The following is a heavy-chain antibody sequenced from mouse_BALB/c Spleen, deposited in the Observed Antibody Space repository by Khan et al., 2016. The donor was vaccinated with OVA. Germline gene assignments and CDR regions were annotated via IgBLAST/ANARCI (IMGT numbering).Heavy chain of an antibody. CDR1: GYSITSDYA. D-gene: IGHD2-14*01. V-gene: IGHV3-2*02. CDR2: ISSSGSA. CDR3: ARSLYYSYGYGLDY. J-gene: IGHJ4*01. Sequence: EVQLQESGPGLVKPSQSLSLTCTVTGYSITSDYAWNWIRQFPGDRLERMGYISSSGSASYNPYLKRRISITRDTSKNQFFLQLKSMTTEDTATYFCARSLYYSYGYGLDYWGRGSSVTVSS.